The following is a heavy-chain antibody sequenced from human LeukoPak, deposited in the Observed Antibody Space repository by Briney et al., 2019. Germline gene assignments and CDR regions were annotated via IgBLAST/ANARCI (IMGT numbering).Heavy chain of an antibody. CDR1: GFTFSSYA. V-gene: IGHV3-30-3*01. CDR3: ATGGGMMARTEVY. J-gene: IGHJ4*02. CDR2: ISYDGSNK. D-gene: IGHD3-16*01. Sequence: PGGSLRLSCAASGFTFSSYAMHWVRQAPGKGLERVAVISYDGSNKYYADSVKGRFTISRDNAKNSLYLQMNSLRAEDTAMYYCATGGGMMARTEVYWGQGTLVTVSS.